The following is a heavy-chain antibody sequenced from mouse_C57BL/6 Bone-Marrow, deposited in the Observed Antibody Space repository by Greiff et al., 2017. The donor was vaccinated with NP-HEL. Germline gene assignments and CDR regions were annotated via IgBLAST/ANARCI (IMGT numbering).Heavy chain of an antibody. CDR2: IDTEDGET. CDR1: GFNIKDYY. Sequence: EVQGVESGAELVKPGASVKLSCTASGFNIKDYYMHWVKQRTEQGLEWIGRIDTEDGETKYAPKFQGKATITADTSSNTAYLQLSSLTSEDTAVYYCASYYGSSYEFAYWGQGTLVTVSA. V-gene: IGHV14-2*01. CDR3: ASYYGSSYEFAY. J-gene: IGHJ3*01. D-gene: IGHD1-1*01.